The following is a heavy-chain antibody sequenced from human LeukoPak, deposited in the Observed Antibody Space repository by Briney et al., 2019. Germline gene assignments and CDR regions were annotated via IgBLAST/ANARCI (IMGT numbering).Heavy chain of an antibody. Sequence: PGGSLRLSCAASGFTFSSYWMSWVRQAPGKGLEWVANIKQDGSEKYYVDSVKGRFTISRDNAKNSLYLQMNSLSAEDTAVYYCASFWGSRESDWLRDGVDVWGQGTTVIVSS. J-gene: IGHJ6*02. CDR3: ASFWGSRESDWLRDGVDV. CDR2: IKQDGSEK. D-gene: IGHD2-21*02. CDR1: GFTFSSYW. V-gene: IGHV3-7*01.